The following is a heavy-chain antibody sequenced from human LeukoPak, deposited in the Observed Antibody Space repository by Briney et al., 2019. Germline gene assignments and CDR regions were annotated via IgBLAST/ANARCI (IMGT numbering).Heavy chain of an antibody. CDR1: GFTFSSYG. D-gene: IGHD3-3*01. V-gene: IGHV3-33*01. CDR3: ARVYDFWSGPVTQSAPYNWFDP. J-gene: IGHJ5*02. Sequence: PGGSLRLSCAASGFTFSSYGMHWVRQAPGKGLEWVAVIWYDGSNKYYADSVKGRFTISRDNSKNTLYLQMNSLRAEDTAVYYCARVYDFWSGPVTQSAPYNWFDPWGQGTLVTVSS. CDR2: IWYDGSNK.